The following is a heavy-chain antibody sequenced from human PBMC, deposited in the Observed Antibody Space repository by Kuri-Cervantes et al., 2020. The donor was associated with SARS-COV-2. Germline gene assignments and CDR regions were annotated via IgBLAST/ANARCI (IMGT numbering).Heavy chain of an antibody. D-gene: IGHD6-19*01. J-gene: IGHJ6*03. V-gene: IGHV3-64D*06. Sequence: GGSLRLSCSASGFTFSSYAMHWVRQAPGKGLEYVSAISSNGGSTYYADSVKGRFTISRDNSKNTLYLQMSSLRAEDTAVYYCAKDLYSGDYDYYYYMDVWAKGQWSPSP. CDR2: ISSNGGST. CDR1: GFTFSSYA. CDR3: AKDLYSGDYDYYYYMDV.